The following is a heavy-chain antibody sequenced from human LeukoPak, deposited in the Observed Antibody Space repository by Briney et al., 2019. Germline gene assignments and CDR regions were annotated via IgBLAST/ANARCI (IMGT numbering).Heavy chain of an antibody. Sequence: SLRLSCAASGFSFDDYAMYWVRQPQPQGLEWVSGNSWHSGSIGYADSVKSRFTISRDNAKNALYLQMNSLRAEDMALYYCAKSSGYYFYYFDYWGQGTLVTVSS. CDR1: GFSFDDYA. CDR2: NSWHSGSI. D-gene: IGHD3-22*01. J-gene: IGHJ4*02. CDR3: AKSSGYYFYYFDY. V-gene: IGHV3-9*03.